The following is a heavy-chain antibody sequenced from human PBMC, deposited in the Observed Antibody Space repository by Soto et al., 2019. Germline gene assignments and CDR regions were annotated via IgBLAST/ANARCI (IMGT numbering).Heavy chain of an antibody. V-gene: IGHV1-2*02. Sequence: QVQLVQSGAEVKKPGASVKVSCKASGYTFTGYFMHWVRQAPGQGLEWMGWINPNSGATKYAQKSQGRVTLRRDTSIRTAYMELTSLRSDDTAVYYCARGGGTILAPLPWGQGTQVTVSS. J-gene: IGHJ5*02. D-gene: IGHD3-3*01. CDR2: INPNSGAT. CDR1: GYTFTGYF. CDR3: ARGGGTILAPLP.